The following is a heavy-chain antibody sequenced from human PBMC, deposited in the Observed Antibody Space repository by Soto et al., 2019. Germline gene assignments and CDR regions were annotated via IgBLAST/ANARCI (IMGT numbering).Heavy chain of an antibody. J-gene: IGHJ4*02. CDR2: IYPGDSDT. V-gene: IGHV5-51*01. D-gene: IGHD3-16*01. CDR3: ENVKGEAPEPFDN. Sequence: GESLKISCKGSGYSFPSYWIAWVRQMPGKGLEWMGNIYPGDSDTRYSPSFQGQVSISVDKSISTAYLQWSSLAASDTAMYYCENVKGEAPEPFDNWGQGTLVTVSS. CDR1: GYSFPSYW.